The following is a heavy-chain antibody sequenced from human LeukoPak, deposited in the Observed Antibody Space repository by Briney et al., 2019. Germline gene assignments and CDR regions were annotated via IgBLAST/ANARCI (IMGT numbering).Heavy chain of an antibody. D-gene: IGHD6-13*01. CDR1: GFTFSSYG. Sequence: GGSLRLSCATSGFTFSSYGMHWVRQAPGKGLEWVAFIRYDGSNKYYGDSVKGRFTISRDNSKNSLYLQMSSLRAEDTAVYYCARALSSWYSVFDYWGQGTLVTVSS. V-gene: IGHV3-30*02. J-gene: IGHJ4*02. CDR3: ARALSSWYSVFDY. CDR2: IRYDGSNK.